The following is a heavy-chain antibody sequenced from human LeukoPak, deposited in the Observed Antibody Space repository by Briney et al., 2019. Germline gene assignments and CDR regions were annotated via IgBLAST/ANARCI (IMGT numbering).Heavy chain of an antibody. Sequence: GESLGISCEGSGYRFTSYWITWVRQMPGKGLEWMGSIDPGASYTNYSPSIQGHVSISFDKSISTAYLQWSSLKVSDTAMYYCARGAYTYDYWGQGTLVTVSS. CDR1: GYRFTSYW. D-gene: IGHD5-18*01. CDR2: IDPGASYT. V-gene: IGHV5-10-1*01. J-gene: IGHJ4*02. CDR3: ARGAYTYDY.